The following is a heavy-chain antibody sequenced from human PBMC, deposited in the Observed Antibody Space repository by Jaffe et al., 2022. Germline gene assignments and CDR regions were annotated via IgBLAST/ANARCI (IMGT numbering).Heavy chain of an antibody. CDR2: INPNSGGT. V-gene: IGHV1-2*02. CDR3: ALWFGELLGLGAFDI. CDR1: GYTFTGYY. J-gene: IGHJ3*02. D-gene: IGHD3-10*01. Sequence: QVQLVQSGAEVKKPGASVKVSCKASGYTFTGYYMHWVRQAPGQGLEWMGWINPNSGGTNYAQKFQGRVTMTRDTSISTAYMELSRLRSDDTAVYYCALWFGELLGLGAFDIWGQGTMVTVSS.